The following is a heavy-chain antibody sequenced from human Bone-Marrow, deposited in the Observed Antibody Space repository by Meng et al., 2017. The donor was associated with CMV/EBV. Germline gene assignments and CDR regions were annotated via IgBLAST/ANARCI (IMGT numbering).Heavy chain of an antibody. V-gene: IGHV3-11*04. CDR2: ISSSGTNI. Sequence: GESLKISCAASGFTFSDYYMTWIRQAPGKGLEWVSSISSSGTNIDYTDSVKGRFTVSRDNAKNSLFLQMNSLRGEDTGIYYCARDVSTWIQQRAYGMDVWAKGPRSPSP. D-gene: IGHD5-18*01. CDR1: GFTFSDYY. CDR3: ARDVSTWIQQRAYGMDV. J-gene: IGHJ6*02.